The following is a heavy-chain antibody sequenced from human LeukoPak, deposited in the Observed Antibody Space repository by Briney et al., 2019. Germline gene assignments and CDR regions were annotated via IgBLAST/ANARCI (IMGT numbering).Heavy chain of an antibody. CDR1: GYTFTSYG. Sequence: ASVKVSCKASGYTFTSYGISWVRQAPGQGLEWMGWISAYNGNTNYAQKLQGRVTMTTDTSTSTAYMELRSLRSDDTAVYYCARAPSYCSGGSCYSQERDYYYYYGMDVWGQGTTVTVSS. D-gene: IGHD2-15*01. CDR2: ISAYNGNT. V-gene: IGHV1-18*01. CDR3: ARAPSYCSGGSCYSQERDYYYYYGMDV. J-gene: IGHJ6*02.